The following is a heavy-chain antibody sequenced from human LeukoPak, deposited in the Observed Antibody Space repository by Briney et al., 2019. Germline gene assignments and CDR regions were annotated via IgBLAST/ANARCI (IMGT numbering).Heavy chain of an antibody. CDR1: GFTFSSYA. Sequence: PGGSLTLSGAASGFTFSSYAMSWVRQAPGKGREWVSSISGSGGSTYYADSVKGPLTISRDNSKNTLYLQMNSLRAEDTAVYYCVKEGGGWYFDYWGQGTLVTVSS. CDR3: VKEGGGWYFDY. CDR2: ISGSGGST. D-gene: IGHD6-19*01. V-gene: IGHV3-23*01. J-gene: IGHJ4*02.